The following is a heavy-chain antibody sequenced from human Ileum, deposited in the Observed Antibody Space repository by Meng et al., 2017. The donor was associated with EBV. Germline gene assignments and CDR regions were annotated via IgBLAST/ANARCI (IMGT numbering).Heavy chain of an antibody. V-gene: IGHV4-4*02. D-gene: IGHD3-16*01. CDR2: ILHAGVT. J-gene: IGHJ4*02. CDR1: DDSTIRSNW. CDR3: ARGEDYTWDV. Sequence: QVNLHESGQRLVKPSGTLSLTCSVSDDSTIRSNWWSWVRQPPGKGLEWIGEILHAGVTNYNPSLKSRVSMSVDRSRIQASLNLNSVTAADTAIYYCARGEDYTWDVWGQGILVTVSS.